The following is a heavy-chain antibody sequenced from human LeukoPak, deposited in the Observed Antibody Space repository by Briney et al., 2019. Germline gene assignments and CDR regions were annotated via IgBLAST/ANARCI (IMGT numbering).Heavy chain of an antibody. CDR3: ERDNGTIITYYYDSSGYFDI. J-gene: IGHJ3*02. Sequence: PGGSLRLSCAASRFTFSRYSMNWVRQAPGKGLEWVSSIISSSSYIYYADSVKGRFTISRDNAENSLYLQMHSHRPGDTAVYLCERDNGTIITYYYDSSGYFDIWGQGTMVTVSS. CDR2: IISSSSYI. CDR1: RFTFSRYS. D-gene: IGHD3-22*01. V-gene: IGHV3-21*01.